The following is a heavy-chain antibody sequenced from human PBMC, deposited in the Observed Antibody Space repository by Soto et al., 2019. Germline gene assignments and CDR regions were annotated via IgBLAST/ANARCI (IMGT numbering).Heavy chain of an antibody. D-gene: IGHD4-17*01. CDR1: GGTFSSYA. CDR3: ARGFWGTVTGYCSHGMDV. J-gene: IGHJ6*04. CDR2: IIPIFGTA. Sequence: SVKVSCKASGGTFSSYAISWVRQAPGQGLEWMGGIIPIFGTANYAQKFQGRVTITADESTSTAYMELSSLRSEDTAVYICARGFWGTVTGYCSHGMDVWVKVTTVAV. V-gene: IGHV1-69*13.